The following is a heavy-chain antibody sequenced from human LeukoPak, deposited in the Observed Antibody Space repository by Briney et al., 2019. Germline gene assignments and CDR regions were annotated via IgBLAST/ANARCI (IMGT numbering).Heavy chain of an antibody. D-gene: IGHD2-2*02. Sequence: ASVKVSCKASGYTFTGYYMHWVRQAPGQGLEWMGWINPNSGGTNYAQKFQGRVTMTRDTSISTAYMELSRLRSDDTAVYYCAVGGHCSSTSCYTGLDYWGQGTLVTVSS. CDR2: INPNSGGT. J-gene: IGHJ4*02. CDR1: GYTFTGYY. CDR3: AVGGHCSSTSCYTGLDY. V-gene: IGHV1-2*02.